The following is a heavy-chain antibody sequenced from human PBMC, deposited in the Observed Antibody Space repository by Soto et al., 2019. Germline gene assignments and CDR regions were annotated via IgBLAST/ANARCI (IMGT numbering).Heavy chain of an antibody. V-gene: IGHV3-21*06. CDR3: ARDQGGSYDSWFDP. CDR1: TFSMYS. D-gene: IGHD1-26*01. J-gene: IGHJ5*02. CDR2: ISSGSAYI. Sequence: EVQVVESGGGLVKPGGSLRLSCTFTFSMYSMNWVRQAPGKGLEWVASISSGSAYIKYAESVKGRFTSSRDNAKNSLPLQMNSLRAEDTAIYHCARDQGGSYDSWFDPWGQGTLVTVSS.